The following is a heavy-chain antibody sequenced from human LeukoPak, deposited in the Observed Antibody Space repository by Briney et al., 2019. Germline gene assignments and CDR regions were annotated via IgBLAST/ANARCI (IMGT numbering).Heavy chain of an antibody. Sequence: SVKVSCKASGGTFSNYAISWVRQAPGQGLEWMGGIVPIFGTANYAQKFQGRVTITADESTSTAYMELSSLRSEDMAVYYCAREVAVAGHFDYWGQGTLVTVSS. V-gene: IGHV1-69*13. CDR1: GGTFSNYA. J-gene: IGHJ4*02. CDR3: AREVAVAGHFDY. D-gene: IGHD6-19*01. CDR2: IVPIFGTA.